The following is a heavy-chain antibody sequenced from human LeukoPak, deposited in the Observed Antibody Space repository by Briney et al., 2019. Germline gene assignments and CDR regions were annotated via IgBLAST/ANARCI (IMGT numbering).Heavy chain of an antibody. CDR2: IWYDGSNK. D-gene: IGHD3-16*02. Sequence: GGSLRLSCAASGFTFSSYAMHWVRQAPGKGLEWVAVIWYDGSNKYYADSVKGRFTISRDNSKNPLYLQMNSLRAEDTAVYYCAREDDYVWGSYRDALVAFDIWGQGTMVTVSS. J-gene: IGHJ3*02. CDR3: AREDDYVWGSYRDALVAFDI. CDR1: GFTFSSYA. V-gene: IGHV3-33*01.